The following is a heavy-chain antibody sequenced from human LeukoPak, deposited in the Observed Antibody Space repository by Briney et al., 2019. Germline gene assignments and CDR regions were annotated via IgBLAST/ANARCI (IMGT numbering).Heavy chain of an antibody. D-gene: IGHD1-26*01. V-gene: IGHV5-51*01. CDR1: GYSFTNFW. CDR2: IYPGDSDT. J-gene: IGHJ3*02. CDR3: ARRGWELYDAFDI. Sequence: GESLKISCKGFGYSFTNFWIGWVRQMPGKGLELMGIIYPGDSDTRYSPSFQGQVTISADKSINTAYLQWSSLKASDTAMYFCARRGWELYDAFDIWGQGTMVTVSS.